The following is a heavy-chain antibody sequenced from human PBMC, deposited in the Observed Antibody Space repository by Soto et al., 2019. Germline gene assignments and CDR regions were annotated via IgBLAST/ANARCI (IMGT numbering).Heavy chain of an antibody. V-gene: IGHV3-21*01. D-gene: IGHD1-7*01. CDR1: GFTFSSYS. CDR2: FSSSSSYI. J-gene: IGHJ3*02. CDR3: ARDRITGTPRPYAFDI. Sequence: PGGSLRLSCAASGFTFSSYSMNWVRQAPGKGLEWVSSFSSSSSYIYYADSVKGRFTISRDNANISLYLQMNSLRAEDTAVYYCARDRITGTPRPYAFDIWGQGTMVTVSS.